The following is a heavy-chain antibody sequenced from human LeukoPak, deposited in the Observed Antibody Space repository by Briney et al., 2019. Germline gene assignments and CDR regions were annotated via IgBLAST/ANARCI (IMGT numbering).Heavy chain of an antibody. CDR3: ARDSTFLLWFGVLDY. J-gene: IGHJ4*02. Sequence: PGGSLRLSCAASGFSFSNSWMSWVRQAPGKGLEWVANIKQDGSEKSYVDSVKGRITISRDNARNSLFLQMNSLRAEDTAVYYCARDSTFLLWFGVLDYWGQGTLVTVSS. V-gene: IGHV3-7*01. CDR2: IKQDGSEK. D-gene: IGHD3-10*01. CDR1: GFSFSNSW.